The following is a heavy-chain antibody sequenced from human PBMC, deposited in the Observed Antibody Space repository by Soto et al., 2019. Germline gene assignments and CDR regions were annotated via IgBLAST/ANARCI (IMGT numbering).Heavy chain of an antibody. V-gene: IGHV5-51*01. CDR1: GYSFISYW. Sequence: PGEALKSSCKGSGYSFISYWIGWVRQMPGKGLEWMGIIYPGDSDTKYSPSFQGHVTISADKSISTAYLQWSSLKASDTAMYYCARQPTDSNTLYYFDYWGQGTLVTVSS. J-gene: IGHJ4*02. CDR2: IYPGDSDT. CDR3: ARQPTDSNTLYYFDY. D-gene: IGHD4-4*01.